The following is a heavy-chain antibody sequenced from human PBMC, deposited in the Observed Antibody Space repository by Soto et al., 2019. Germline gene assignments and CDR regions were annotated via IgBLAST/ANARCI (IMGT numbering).Heavy chain of an antibody. CDR2: IIPIFGTA. CDR3: ATLTTVTKPPDYYYYYGMDV. CDR1: GGTFSSYA. Sequence: VASVKVSCKASGGTFSSYAISWVRQAPGQGLEWMGGIIPIFGTANYAQKFQGRVTITADEPTSTAYMELSSLRSEDTAVYYCATLTTVTKPPDYYYYYGMDVWGQGTTVTVSS. J-gene: IGHJ6*02. D-gene: IGHD4-4*01. V-gene: IGHV1-69*13.